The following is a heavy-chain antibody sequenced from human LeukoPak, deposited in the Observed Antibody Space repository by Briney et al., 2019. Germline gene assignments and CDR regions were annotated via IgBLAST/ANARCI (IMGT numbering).Heavy chain of an antibody. CDR3: VSAYDQ. CDR1: GYRFSDSY. V-gene: IGHV1-2*02. Sequence: ASVKVSCKASGYRFSDSYIHWVRQAPGHGFEWMGWINPNTGDTKYAKMFQGRVTMTTGASTSTAYMELSGLRSADTAIYFCVSAYDQWGQGTLVTVSS. CDR2: INPNTGDT. J-gene: IGHJ5*02.